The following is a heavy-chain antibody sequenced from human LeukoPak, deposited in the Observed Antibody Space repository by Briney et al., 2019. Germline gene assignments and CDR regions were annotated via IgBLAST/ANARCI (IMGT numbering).Heavy chain of an antibody. Sequence: GGSLRLSCAASGFTLSSHAIHWVRQAPGKGLEWVALISYDGNIKYYADSVKGRFTISRDNSKNTLSLQMNSLRAEDTAVYYCARVYTGDAFDIWGQGTMVTVSP. J-gene: IGHJ3*02. CDR2: ISYDGNIK. CDR3: ARVYTGDAFDI. CDR1: GFTLSSHA. D-gene: IGHD3-16*01. V-gene: IGHV3-30*04.